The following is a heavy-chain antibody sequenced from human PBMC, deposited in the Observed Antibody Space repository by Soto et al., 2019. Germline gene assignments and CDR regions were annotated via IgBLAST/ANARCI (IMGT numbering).Heavy chain of an antibody. V-gene: IGHV3-7*03. CDR1: GFTFRSYW. J-gene: IGHJ5*01. CDR2: IRPEGNEK. Sequence: EVQVVESGGGLVQPGESLRVSCVGSGFTFRSYWMSWVRQAPGKGLEWVANIRPEGNEKYYVDSVKGRFIISRDNAKNSVFLPMNSLRVEDTAVYFCARAEGATVANNWFDSWGQGTLVTVSS. CDR3: ARAEGATVANNWFDS. D-gene: IGHD4-17*01.